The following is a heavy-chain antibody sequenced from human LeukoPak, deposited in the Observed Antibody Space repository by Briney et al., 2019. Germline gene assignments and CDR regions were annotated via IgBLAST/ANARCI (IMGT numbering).Heavy chain of an antibody. CDR3: ARDSDFWSGYFSL. D-gene: IGHD3-3*01. CDR2: INAYNGNT. V-gene: IGHV1-18*01. J-gene: IGHJ3*01. Sequence: ASVKVSCKASGYTFTSYGISWVRQAPGQGLEWMGWINAYNGNTNYVQKLQGRVTMTTDTSTSTAYMELRSLRSDDTAVCYCARDSDFWSGYFSLWGQGTTVTVSS. CDR1: GYTFTSYG.